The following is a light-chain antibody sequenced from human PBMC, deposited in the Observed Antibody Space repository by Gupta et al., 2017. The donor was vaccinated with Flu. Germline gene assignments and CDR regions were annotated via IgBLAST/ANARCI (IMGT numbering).Light chain of an antibody. CDR3: QQRSNWPLT. CDR1: QSVSSY. J-gene: IGKJ4*01. V-gene: IGKV3-11*01. CDR2: DAS. Sequence: EMGLTHSPATLSLSPGESATLSCRTSQSVSSYLAWYQQKPGQAPRLLIYDASNRAAGIPARFSGSGSGTDFTLTISGLEPEDFAVYFCQQRSNWPLTFGGGTKVEIK.